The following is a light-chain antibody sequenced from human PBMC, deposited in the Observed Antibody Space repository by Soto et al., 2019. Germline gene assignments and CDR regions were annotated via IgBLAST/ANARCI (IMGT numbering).Light chain of an antibody. CDR1: SSNIGTYT. CDR3: AAWEDRLNGQGV. Sequence: QSVLTQPPSASGTPGQRVTISCSGSSSNIGTYTVNWYQQLPGTAPKLLIYSTHQRPSGVPDRFSGSKSGTSASLAISGLQSEDEADYYCAAWEDRLNGQGVFGGGTKLTVL. V-gene: IGLV1-44*01. J-gene: IGLJ2*01. CDR2: STH.